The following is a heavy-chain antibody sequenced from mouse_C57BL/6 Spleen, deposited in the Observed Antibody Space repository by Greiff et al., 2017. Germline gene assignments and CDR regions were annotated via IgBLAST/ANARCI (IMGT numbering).Heavy chain of an antibody. CDR3: ARQTYYGSSYEWYFDV. V-gene: IGHV5-6*01. Sequence: EVHLVESGGDLVKPGGSLQLSCAASGFTFSSYGMSWVRQTPDKRLELVATISSGGSYTYYPDSVKGRFTISIDNAKNTLSLQRSSLKSEDTAMYYCARQTYYGSSYEWYFDVWGTGTTVTVSS. CDR1: GFTFSSYG. CDR2: ISSGGSYT. J-gene: IGHJ1*03. D-gene: IGHD1-1*01.